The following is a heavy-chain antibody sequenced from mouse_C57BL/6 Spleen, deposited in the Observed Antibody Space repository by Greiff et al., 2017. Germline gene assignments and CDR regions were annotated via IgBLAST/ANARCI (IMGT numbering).Heavy chain of an antibody. Sequence: DVKLVESEGGLVQPGSSMKLSCTASGFTFSDYYMAWVRQVPEKGLEWVANINYDGSSTYYLDSLKSRFIISRDNATNILYLQMSSLKSEDTATYYCARASLRAMDYWGQGTSVTVSS. CDR3: ARASLRAMDY. CDR2: INYDGSST. CDR1: GFTFSDYY. V-gene: IGHV5-16*01. J-gene: IGHJ4*01.